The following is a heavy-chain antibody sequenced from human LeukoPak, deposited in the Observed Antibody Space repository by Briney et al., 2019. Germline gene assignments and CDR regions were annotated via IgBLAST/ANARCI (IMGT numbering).Heavy chain of an antibody. CDR1: GFTFSSYA. V-gene: IGHV3-30*04. J-gene: IGHJ3*02. Sequence: PGGSLRLSCAASGFTFSSYAMHWVRQAPGKGLVWVAVISYDGSNKYYADSVKGRFTISRDNSKNTLYLQMNSLRDEDTAVYYCAIDQLWFGFHDAFDICGQGGMVTVSS. CDR3: AIDQLWFGFHDAFDI. CDR2: ISYDGSNK. D-gene: IGHD3-10*01.